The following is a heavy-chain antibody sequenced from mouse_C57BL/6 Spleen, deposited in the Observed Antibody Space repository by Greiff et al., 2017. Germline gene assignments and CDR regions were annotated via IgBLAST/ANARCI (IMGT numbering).Heavy chain of an antibody. CDR2: ISNLAYSI. Sequence: EVKLMESGGGLVQPGGSLKLSCAASGFTFSDYGMAWVRQAPRKGPEWVAFISNLAYSIYYADTVTGRFTISRENAKNTLYLEMSSLRSEDTAMYYCARGGGSSYGYFDVWGTGTTGTVSS. CDR1: GFTFSDYG. V-gene: IGHV5-15*01. D-gene: IGHD1-1*01. J-gene: IGHJ1*03. CDR3: ARGGGSSYGYFDV.